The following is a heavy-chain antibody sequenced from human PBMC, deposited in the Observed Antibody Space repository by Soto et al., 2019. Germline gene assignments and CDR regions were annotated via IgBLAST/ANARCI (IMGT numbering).Heavy chain of an antibody. J-gene: IGHJ3*02. CDR3: ARTFSSGWYFDAFDI. D-gene: IGHD6-19*01. CDR1: GFTFSSYG. Sequence: GGSLRLSCAASGFTFSSYGMHWVRQAPGKGLEWVAVIWYDGSNKYYADSVKGRFTISRDNSKNTLYLQMNSLRAEDTAVYYCARTFSSGWYFDAFDIWGQGTMVTVSS. CDR2: IWYDGSNK. V-gene: IGHV3-33*01.